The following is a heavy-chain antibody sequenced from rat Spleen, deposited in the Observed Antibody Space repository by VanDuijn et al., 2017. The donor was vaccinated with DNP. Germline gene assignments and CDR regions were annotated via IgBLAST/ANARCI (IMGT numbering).Heavy chain of an antibody. J-gene: IGHJ4*01. CDR2: IIYGGSS. Sequence: EVQLQESGPGLVKPSQSLSLTCSATAYPTTSTYCGWIRKFTGSEMEWIGHIIYGGSSRYNPSIRSRISITRDTSKNQFFLQLNSLTTEDTATYYCATHGSIATISTGAMDVWGQGTSVTVSS. V-gene: IGHV3-1*01. CDR1: AYPTTSTY. D-gene: IGHD1-2*01. CDR3: ATHGSIATISTGAMDV.